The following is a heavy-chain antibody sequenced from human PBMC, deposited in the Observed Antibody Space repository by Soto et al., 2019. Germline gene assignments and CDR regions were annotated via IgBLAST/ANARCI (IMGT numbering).Heavy chain of an antibody. D-gene: IGHD3-3*02. CDR1: GFTFYNFA. CDR2: ISASGGSI. J-gene: IGHJ5*01. Sequence: PVGSLRLSCTASGFTFYNFAMHWVRQAPGKGLEWVAAISASGGSIYYADSVKGHFTISRDNPKNTLYLQMDSLSADHTAVYYCAKDPIAKTYLEWHWSDSWGQGTRVTVSS. V-gene: IGHV3-23*01. CDR3: AKDPIAKTYLEWHWSDS.